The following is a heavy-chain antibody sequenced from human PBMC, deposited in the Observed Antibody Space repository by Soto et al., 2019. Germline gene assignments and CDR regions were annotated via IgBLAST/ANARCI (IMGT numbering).Heavy chain of an antibody. CDR3: ARDKGCSGGSCYPGIVNVWFDP. D-gene: IGHD2-15*01. Sequence: GGSLRLSCAASGFTFSSYWMHWVRQAPGKGLVWVSRINSDGSSTSYADSVKGRFTISRDNAKNTLYLQMNSLRAEDTAVYYWARDKGCSGGSCYPGIVNVWFDPWGQGTLVTVSS. CDR1: GFTFSSYW. V-gene: IGHV3-74*01. CDR2: INSDGSST. J-gene: IGHJ5*02.